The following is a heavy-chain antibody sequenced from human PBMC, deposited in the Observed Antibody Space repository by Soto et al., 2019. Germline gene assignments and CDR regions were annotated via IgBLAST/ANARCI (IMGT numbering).Heavy chain of an antibody. CDR1: GFTLYDYS. J-gene: IGHJ6*02. CDR2: ISWDGGST. Sequence: GGSMRLSCAASGFTLYDYSLHRVPTAPGKGLEGVSLISWDGGSTYYADSVKGRFTISRDNSKNSLYLQMNSLRTEDTALYYCAKDHKRWPTSLNYYYYYGMDVWGQGTTVTVSS. CDR3: AKDHKRWPTSLNYYYYYGMDV. V-gene: IGHV3-43*01.